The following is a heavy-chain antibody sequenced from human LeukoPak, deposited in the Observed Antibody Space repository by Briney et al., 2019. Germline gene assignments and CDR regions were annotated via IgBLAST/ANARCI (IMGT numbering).Heavy chain of an antibody. J-gene: IGHJ6*03. CDR3: ARVIAARPARRTYYYLDV. D-gene: IGHD6-6*01. V-gene: IGHV3-7*01. CDR1: GFNFSSYW. CDR2: INQDGSEK. Sequence: GGSLRLSCAASGFNFSSYWVSWVRQAPGKGPEWVANINQDGSEKYYGDSVKGRFTISRGNAKNSLYLQMNSLRAEDTAVYFCARVIAARPARRTYYYLDVWGTGTTVTVSS.